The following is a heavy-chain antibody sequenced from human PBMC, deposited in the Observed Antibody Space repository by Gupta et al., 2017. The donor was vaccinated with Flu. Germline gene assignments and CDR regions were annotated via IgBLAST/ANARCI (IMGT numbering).Heavy chain of an antibody. CDR1: GYTFSNYE. CDR2: MNPDSGNT. V-gene: IGHV1-8*01. J-gene: IGHJ4*02. CDR3: ARDGDYYSREAL. Sequence: QVQLVQSGAEVKKPGASVKVSCKASGYTFSNYEINWVRQATGQGLEWMGWMNPDSGNTGYAPKFQGRVTMTRDTSTSTAYMELSRLRSEDTAVYYCARDGDYYSREALWGQGTLVTVSS. D-gene: IGHD3-10*01.